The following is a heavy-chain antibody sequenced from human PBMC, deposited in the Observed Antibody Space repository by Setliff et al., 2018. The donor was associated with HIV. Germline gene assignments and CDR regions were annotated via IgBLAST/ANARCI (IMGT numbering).Heavy chain of an antibody. CDR1: GYSISTTNY. CDR3: ANIAAAGGVDY. J-gene: IGHJ4*02. Sequence: LSLTCAVSGYSISTTNYWGWIRQPPGKGLEWIGSIYYSGSTYYNPSLKSRVTISVDTSKNQFSLNLTSVTAADTAVYYCANIAAAGGVDYWGQGTLVTVSS. D-gene: IGHD6-13*01. V-gene: IGHV4-38-2*01. CDR2: IYYSGST.